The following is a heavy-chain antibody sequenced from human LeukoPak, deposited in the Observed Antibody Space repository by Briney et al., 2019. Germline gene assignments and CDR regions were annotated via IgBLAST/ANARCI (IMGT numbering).Heavy chain of an antibody. Sequence: GGSLRLSCAASGFTFSSYAMSWVRQAPGKGLEWVSAISGSGGSTYYADSVKGRFTISRDNSKNTMYLQMNSLRAEDTAIYYCAKDRLKDGYNGDWGQGTLVTVSS. CDR2: ISGSGGST. CDR3: AKDRLKDGYNGD. D-gene: IGHD5-24*01. J-gene: IGHJ4*02. CDR1: GFTFSSYA. V-gene: IGHV3-23*01.